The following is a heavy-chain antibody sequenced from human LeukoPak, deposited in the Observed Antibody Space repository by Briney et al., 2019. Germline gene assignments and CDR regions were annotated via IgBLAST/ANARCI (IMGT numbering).Heavy chain of an antibody. CDR1: GGSICSYY. CDR2: IYYSEST. D-gene: IGHD3-22*01. Sequence: SETLSLTCTVSGGSICSYYWSWIRQPPGKGLEWIGYIYYSESTNYNPPLKSRVTISVDTSKNQFSLKLSSVTAADTAVYYCAKQDSSGNYCDYWGQGTLVTVSS. CDR3: AKQDSSGNYCDY. V-gene: IGHV4-59*08. J-gene: IGHJ4*02.